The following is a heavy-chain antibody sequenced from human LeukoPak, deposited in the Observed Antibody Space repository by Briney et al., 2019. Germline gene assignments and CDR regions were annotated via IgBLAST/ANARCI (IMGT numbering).Heavy chain of an antibody. Sequence: PGGSLRLSCAASGFTFSSYEMNWVRQAPGKGLEWVSYISSSGSTIYYADSVKGRFTISRDNAKNSLYLQMNSLRAEDTAVYYCARLYYDSSGGSWGQGTLVTVSS. CDR1: GFTFSSYE. D-gene: IGHD3-22*01. CDR3: ARLYYDSSGGS. CDR2: ISSSGSTI. V-gene: IGHV3-48*03. J-gene: IGHJ4*02.